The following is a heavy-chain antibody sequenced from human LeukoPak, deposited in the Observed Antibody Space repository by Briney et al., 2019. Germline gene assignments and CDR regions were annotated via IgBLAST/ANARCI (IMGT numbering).Heavy chain of an antibody. CDR1: GFTFSSYA. J-gene: IGHJ4*02. D-gene: IGHD6-13*01. Sequence: PGGSLRLSCAASGFTFSSYAMHWVRQAPGKGLEWVAVISYDGSNKYYADSVKGRFTISRDNSKNTLYLQMNSLRAEDTAVYYCARDGLYSSSTVRYYFDYWGQGTLVTVSS. CDR3: ARDGLYSSSTVRYYFDY. V-gene: IGHV3-30-3*01. CDR2: ISYDGSNK.